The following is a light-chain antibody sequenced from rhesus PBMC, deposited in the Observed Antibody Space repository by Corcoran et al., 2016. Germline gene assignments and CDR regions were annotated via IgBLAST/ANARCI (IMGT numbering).Light chain of an antibody. V-gene: IGKV1-25*01. CDR2: EAS. CDR3: QQYYSTPPP. CDR1: QGITND. Sequence: DIQMTQSPSSLSASVGDRVTITCRASQGITNDLAWYQQKPGETPKLLIYEASSLQSGIPSRFSGSGSGTDFTLTISSLQSEDFATYYCQQYYSTPPPFGQGTKVEIK. J-gene: IGKJ1*01.